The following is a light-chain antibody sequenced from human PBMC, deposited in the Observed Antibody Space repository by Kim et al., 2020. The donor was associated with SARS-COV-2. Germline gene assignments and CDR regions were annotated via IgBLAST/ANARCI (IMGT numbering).Light chain of an antibody. CDR1: SSDVVSYDY. CDR2: DVV. Sequence: QSVTISCTGTSSDVVSYDYVSWYQQHPGKAPKLMIYDVVKRPSGVPDRFSGSKSGNTASLTISGLQADDEADYYCCSFAGSSTLGVFGTGTKVTVL. V-gene: IGLV2-11*01. CDR3: CSFAGSSTLGV. J-gene: IGLJ1*01.